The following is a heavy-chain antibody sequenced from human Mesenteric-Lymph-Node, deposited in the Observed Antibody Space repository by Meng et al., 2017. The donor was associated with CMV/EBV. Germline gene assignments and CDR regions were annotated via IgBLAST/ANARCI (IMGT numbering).Heavy chain of an antibody. J-gene: IGHJ4*02. V-gene: IGHV4-34*01. Sequence: VPLTRVVTGLLKPSKTRSVTCAVQGVSFSGYYWNWIRQSPEKGLEWIGEINHSGSTTYNPSFTSRIIISVDTSTNQISLNMSSVTAADTAVYYCARGSSYDILTGYFDYWGQGALVTVSS. CDR3: ARGSSYDILTGYFDY. CDR2: INHSGST. D-gene: IGHD3-9*01. CDR1: GVSFSGYY.